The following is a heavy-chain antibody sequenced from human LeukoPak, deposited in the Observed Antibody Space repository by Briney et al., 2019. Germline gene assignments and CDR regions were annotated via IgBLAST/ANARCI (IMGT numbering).Heavy chain of an antibody. CDR1: GFTLSNYG. J-gene: IGHJ6*02. CDR2: IWYDGGNK. V-gene: IGHV3-33*06. Sequence: PGGSLRLSCAAPGFTLSNYGMHWVRQAPGKGLEWVAVIWYDGGNKYYADSVKGRFTISRDNSNNTLYLQMNSLRAEDTAVYYCAKGPITHYYYYGMDVWGQGTTVTVSS. CDR3: AKGPITHYYYYGMDV. D-gene: IGHD1-14*01.